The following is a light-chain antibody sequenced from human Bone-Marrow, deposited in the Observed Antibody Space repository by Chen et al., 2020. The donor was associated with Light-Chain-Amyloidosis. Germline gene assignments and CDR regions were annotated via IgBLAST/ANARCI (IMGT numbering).Light chain of an antibody. Sequence: EIMLTQSPVTLSLSPGERATLSCRASHFLSSYVAWYQQKPGQAPRLLIYDTSKRATGIPARFSGNGSETDFTLTISSLQPEDFAVYYCQQQRGFRPRDLFGPGTKVDV. CDR1: HFLSSY. V-gene: IGKV3-11*01. CDR2: DTS. J-gene: IGKJ3*01. CDR3: QQQRGFRPRDL.